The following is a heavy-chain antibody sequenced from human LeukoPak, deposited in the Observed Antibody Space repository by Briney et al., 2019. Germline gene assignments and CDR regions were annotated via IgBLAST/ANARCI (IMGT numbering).Heavy chain of an antibody. CDR2: VYDSGST. CDR1: VGSICSYY. Sequence: PSETLSLTCTVPVGSICSYYWSWIPQPPGKGLEWIGFVYDSGSTNYNPSLKSRVTISVDTSKNQFSLKLSSVTAADTAVYYCAGIVVVVAAPSQSFDIWGQGTMVTVSS. D-gene: IGHD2-15*01. CDR3: AGIVVVVAAPSQSFDI. V-gene: IGHV4-59*01. J-gene: IGHJ3*02.